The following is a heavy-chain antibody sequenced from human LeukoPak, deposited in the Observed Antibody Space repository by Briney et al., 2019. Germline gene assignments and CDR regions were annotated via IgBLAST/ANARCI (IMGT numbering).Heavy chain of an antibody. CDR2: TSSRSTYI. CDR3: AREESGSSGWYDY. Sequence: GGSLRLSCAASGFTFFTYTMNWVRQAPGKGLEWVSSTSSRSTYIYYADSVKGRFTISRDNARNSLYLQMNSLRAEDTAVYYCAREESGSSGWYDYWGQGTLATVSS. D-gene: IGHD6-19*01. CDR1: GFTFFTYT. J-gene: IGHJ4*02. V-gene: IGHV3-21*01.